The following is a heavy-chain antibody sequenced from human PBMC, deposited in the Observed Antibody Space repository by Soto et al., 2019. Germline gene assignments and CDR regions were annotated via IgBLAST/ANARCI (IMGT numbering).Heavy chain of an antibody. D-gene: IGHD2-15*01. CDR2: IYYSGNT. Sequence: QVQLQESGPGLVKPSQTLSLTCAVSGGSISTGTYYWSWIRQHPGKGLEWIGYIYYSGNTHYNASLKSRVTISMDTSKNQFSLKLRSVTAAATAVYYCARVVCTSSSCTTFDYWGQGTLVTVSS. CDR3: ARVVCTSSSCTTFDY. J-gene: IGHJ4*02. CDR1: GGSISTGTYY. V-gene: IGHV4-31*11.